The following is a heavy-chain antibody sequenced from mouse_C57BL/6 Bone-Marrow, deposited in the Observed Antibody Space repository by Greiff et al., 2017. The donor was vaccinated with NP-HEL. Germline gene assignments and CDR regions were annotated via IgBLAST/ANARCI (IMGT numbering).Heavy chain of an antibody. J-gene: IGHJ2*01. CDR1: GYTFTDYY. CDR2: INPNNGGT. Sequence: EVQLQQSGPELVKPGASVKISCKASGYTFTDYYMNWVKQSHGKSLEWIGDINPNNGGTSYNQKFKGKATLTVDKSSSTAYMELRSLTSEDSAVYYCARSAGGYGHDYWGQGTTLTVSS. D-gene: IGHD1-1*01. V-gene: IGHV1-26*01. CDR3: ARSAGGYGHDY.